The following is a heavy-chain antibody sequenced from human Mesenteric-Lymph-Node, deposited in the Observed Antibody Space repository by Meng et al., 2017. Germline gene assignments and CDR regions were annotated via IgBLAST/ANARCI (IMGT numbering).Heavy chain of an antibody. J-gene: IGHJ5*02. Sequence: QEQLVQSGAEVKKPGASVKVSCKASGYTFTSYYMHWVRQAPGQGLEWMGIINPSGGSTSYAQKFQGRVTMTRDTSTSTVYMELSSLRSEDTAVYYCARRCYYDSSGYYSWFDPWGQGTLVTVSS. D-gene: IGHD3-22*01. CDR3: ARRCYYDSSGYYSWFDP. CDR1: GYTFTSYY. CDR2: INPSGGST. V-gene: IGHV1-46*01.